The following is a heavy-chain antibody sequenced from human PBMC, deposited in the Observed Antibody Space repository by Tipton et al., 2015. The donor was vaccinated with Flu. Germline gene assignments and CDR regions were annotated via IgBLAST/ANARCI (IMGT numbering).Heavy chain of an antibody. J-gene: IGHJ4*02. D-gene: IGHD3-22*01. V-gene: IGHV3-7*01. CDR1: GFTFSRYW. Sequence: FLRLSCVASGFTFSRYWMTWVRQAPGKGPEWVANINQDGSEKYYVDSVKGRFTISRDNAKNSLYLQMNSLRAEDTAVYYCAREDGNYYDTSGYSDYWGQGTLVTVSS. CDR2: INQDGSEK. CDR3: AREDGNYYDTSGYSDY.